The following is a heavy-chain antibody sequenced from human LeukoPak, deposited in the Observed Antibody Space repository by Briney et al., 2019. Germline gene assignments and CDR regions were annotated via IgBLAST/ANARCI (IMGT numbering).Heavy chain of an antibody. V-gene: IGHV1-69*13. Sequence: SVKVSCKASGGTFSSYAISWVRQAPGQGLEWMGGIIPIFGTANYAQKFQGRVTITADESTSTAYMELSSLRSEDTAVYYCALLDTAMVPIAEYFHHWGQGTLVTVSS. CDR3: ALLDTAMVPIAEYFHH. D-gene: IGHD5-18*01. CDR1: GGTFSSYA. CDR2: IIPIFGTA. J-gene: IGHJ1*01.